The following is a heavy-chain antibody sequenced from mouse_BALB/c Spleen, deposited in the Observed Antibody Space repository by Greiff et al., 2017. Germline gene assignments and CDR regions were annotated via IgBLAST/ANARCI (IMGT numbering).Heavy chain of an antibody. J-gene: IGHJ1*01. CDR3: TRGGLRLGYFDV. CDR2: IDPETGGT. Sequence: QVQLQQSGAELVRPGASVTLSCKASGYTFTDYEMHWVKQTPVHGLEWIGAIDPETGGTAYNQKFKGKATLTADKSSSTAYMELRSLTSEDSAVYYCTRGGLRLGYFDVWGAGTTVTVSS. V-gene: IGHV1-15*01. D-gene: IGHD1-2*01. CDR1: GYTFTDYE.